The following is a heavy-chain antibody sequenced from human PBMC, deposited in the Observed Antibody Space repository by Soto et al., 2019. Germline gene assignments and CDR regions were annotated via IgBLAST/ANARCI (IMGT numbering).Heavy chain of an antibody. CDR1: GFTFDGYG. CDR2: WNCKGGST. Sequence: GGSLRLSCGAAGFTFDGYGMGCGGQSPVRGLEWMAGWNCKGGSTEYVASVKGRFTISRDTAKNFLYLQMIILGAGGTALHVRSSDYLWG. CDR3: SSDYL. J-gene: IGHJ2*01. V-gene: IGHV3-20*01.